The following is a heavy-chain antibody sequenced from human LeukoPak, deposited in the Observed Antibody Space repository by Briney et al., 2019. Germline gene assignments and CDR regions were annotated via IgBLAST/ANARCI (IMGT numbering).Heavy chain of an antibody. Sequence: GGSLRLSCAASGFIFSSYWMSWVRQAPGKGLEWVANIKQDGSDKYYVDSVKGRFTISRDNAKNSLYLPMNSLRAEDTAVYYCARVGDNDAFDIWGQGTMVTVSS. CDR2: IKQDGSDK. CDR1: GFIFSSYW. V-gene: IGHV3-7*05. J-gene: IGHJ3*02. CDR3: ARVGDNDAFDI. D-gene: IGHD2-21*01.